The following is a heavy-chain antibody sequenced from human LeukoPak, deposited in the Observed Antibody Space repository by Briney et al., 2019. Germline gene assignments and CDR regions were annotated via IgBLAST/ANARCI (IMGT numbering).Heavy chain of an antibody. CDR2: IYYSGST. CDR3: TYGDYFYYFDY. CDR1: GFTFSSYS. V-gene: IGHV4-39*07. Sequence: KPGGSLRLSCAASGFTFSSYSMNWVRQAPGKGLEWIGSIYYSGSTYYNPSLKSRVTITVDTSKNQFSLKLSSVTAADTAVYYCTYGDYFYYFDYWGQGTLVTVSS. D-gene: IGHD4-17*01. J-gene: IGHJ4*02.